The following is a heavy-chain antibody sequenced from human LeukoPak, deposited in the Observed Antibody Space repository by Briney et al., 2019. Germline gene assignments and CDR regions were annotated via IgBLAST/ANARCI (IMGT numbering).Heavy chain of an antibody. CDR3: AKGPVATIPTIYYYMDV. V-gene: IGHV3-49*04. J-gene: IGHJ6*03. Sequence: GGSLRLSCTASGFTFGDYAMSWVRQAPGKGLEWVGFIRSKAYGGTTEYAASVKGRFTISRDDSKSIAYLQMNSLKTEDTAVYYCAKGPVATIPTIYYYMDVWGKGTTVTVSS. CDR1: GFTFGDYA. CDR2: IRSKAYGGTT. D-gene: IGHD5-12*01.